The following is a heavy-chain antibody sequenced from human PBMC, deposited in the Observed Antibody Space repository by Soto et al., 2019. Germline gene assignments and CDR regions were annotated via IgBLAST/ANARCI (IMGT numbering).Heavy chain of an antibody. J-gene: IGHJ5*02. CDR3: VRGGGGGLFDP. CDR1: GFTFGDSY. Sequence: VGSLRLSCAGSGFTFGDSYMSWIRQAPGKGLEWLSYISPGSRYPAYADSVKGRLTISRDNAKRSLYLQMMSLTAEDTAIYYCVRGGGGGLFDPWGQGTMVTVS. D-gene: IGHD2-15*01. CDR2: ISPGSRYP. V-gene: IGHV3-11*06.